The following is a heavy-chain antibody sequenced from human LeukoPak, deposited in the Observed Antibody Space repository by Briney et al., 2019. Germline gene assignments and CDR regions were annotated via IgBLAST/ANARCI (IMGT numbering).Heavy chain of an antibody. CDR1: GFIFSSYW. CDR3: VRGKYGSDY. CDR2: IHIDGSST. J-gene: IGHJ4*02. D-gene: IGHD2-2*01. V-gene: IGHV3-74*01. Sequence: PGGSLRLSCTASGFIFSSYWMHWVRQAPGKGLVWVSRIHIDGSSTSYADSVKGRFIISRDNAKNTLYLQMNSLRAEDTAVHYCVRGKYGSDYWGQGTVVTVSS.